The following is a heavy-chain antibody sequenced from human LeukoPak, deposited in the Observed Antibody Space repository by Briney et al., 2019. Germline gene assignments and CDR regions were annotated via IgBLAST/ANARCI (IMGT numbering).Heavy chain of an antibody. V-gene: IGHV1-2*02. J-gene: IGHJ4*02. CDR1: GYTFTGYY. CDR3: ARRAHYDFWSGPTNYYFDY. CDR2: INPNSGGT. D-gene: IGHD3-3*01. Sequence: ASVKVSCKASGYTFTGYYMHWVRQAPGQGLEWMGWINPNSGGTNYAQKFQGRVTMTRDTSISTAYMELSRLRSDDTAVYYCARRAHYDFWSGPTNYYFDYWGQGTLVTVSS.